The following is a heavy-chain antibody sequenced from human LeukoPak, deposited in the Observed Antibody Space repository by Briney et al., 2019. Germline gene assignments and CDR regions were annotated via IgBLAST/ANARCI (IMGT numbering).Heavy chain of an antibody. CDR3: ARADYGSGSYPFDY. CDR2: IWYDGSNK. D-gene: IGHD3-10*01. CDR1: GFTFSSYG. V-gene: IGHV3-33*01. Sequence: GGSLILSCAASGFTFSSYGMHWVRQAPGKGLEWVAVIWYDGSNKYYADSVKGRFTISRDNSKNTLYLQMNSLRAEDTAVYYCARADYGSGSYPFDYWGQGTLVTVSS. J-gene: IGHJ4*02.